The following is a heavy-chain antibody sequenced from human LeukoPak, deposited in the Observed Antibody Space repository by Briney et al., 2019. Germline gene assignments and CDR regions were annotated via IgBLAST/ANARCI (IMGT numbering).Heavy chain of an antibody. J-gene: IGHJ4*02. V-gene: IGHV4-34*01. Sequence: SETLSLTCAVYGGSFSGYYWSWIRQPPGKGLEWIGEINHSGSTNYNPSLKSRVTISVDTSKNQFSLKLSSVTAADTAVYYCARGQGYYFDHWGQGTLVTVSS. CDR2: INHSGST. CDR3: ARGQGYYFDH. CDR1: GGSFSGYY.